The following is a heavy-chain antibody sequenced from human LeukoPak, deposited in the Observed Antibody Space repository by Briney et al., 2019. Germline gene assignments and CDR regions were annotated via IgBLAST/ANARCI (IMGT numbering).Heavy chain of an antibody. Sequence: GGSLRLSCAASGFIFSRDSMNWVRQAPGKGLEWVSYINGGGSPILYADSVRGRFTISRDNAKNSLYLQMNSLRAEDTAVYYCARDGPQPGDYWGQGTLVTVSS. D-gene: IGHD2-2*01. J-gene: IGHJ4*02. CDR3: ARDGPQPGDY. CDR1: GFIFSRDS. CDR2: INGGGSPI. V-gene: IGHV3-48*01.